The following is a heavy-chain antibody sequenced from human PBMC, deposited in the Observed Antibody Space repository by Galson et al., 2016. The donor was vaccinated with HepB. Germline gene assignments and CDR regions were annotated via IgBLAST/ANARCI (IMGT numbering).Heavy chain of an antibody. CDR3: ARARPEGYSSGYGMDV. CDR1: GGSLSSGY. J-gene: IGHJ6*02. Sequence: LSLTCTVSGGSLSSGYWSWIRQPPGKGLEWIGYIYYSGSTNYNPSLKSRVTMSVDTSRKQFSLRLTSVTAADTAVYYCARARPEGYSSGYGMDVWGQGTTVTVSS. D-gene: IGHD5-18*01. V-gene: IGHV4-59*01. CDR2: IYYSGST.